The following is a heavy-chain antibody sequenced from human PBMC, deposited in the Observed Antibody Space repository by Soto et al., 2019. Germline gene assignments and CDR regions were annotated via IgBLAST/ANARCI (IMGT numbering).Heavy chain of an antibody. CDR3: ATAPAIVLLPAAMGGDY. D-gene: IGHD2-2*01. CDR1: GFTFSSYG. CDR2: ISYDGSNK. V-gene: IGHV3-30*03. J-gene: IGHJ4*02. Sequence: QVQLVESGGGVVQPRRSLRLSCAASGFTFSSYGMHWVRQAPGKGLEWVAVISYDGSNKYYADSVKGRFTISRDNSKNTLYLQMNSLRAEDTAVYYCATAPAIVLLPAAMGGDYWGQGTLVTVSS.